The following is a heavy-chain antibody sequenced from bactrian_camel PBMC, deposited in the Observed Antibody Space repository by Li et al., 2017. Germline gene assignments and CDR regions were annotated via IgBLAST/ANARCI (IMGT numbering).Heavy chain of an antibody. CDR1: GYTYNRYC. V-gene: IGHV3S40*01. D-gene: IGHD5*01. J-gene: IGHJ4*01. CDR3: AAARTLTDWARRPAY. CDR2: ISGGSEST. Sequence: DVQLVESGGGTVKAGGSLTLTCVASGYTYNRYCMGWFRLAPGKEREPVAAISGGSESTQYADSVKGRFTISRDDAKNTVYLQMNNLKPEDSGMYYCAAARTLTDWARRPAYWGQGTQVTVS.